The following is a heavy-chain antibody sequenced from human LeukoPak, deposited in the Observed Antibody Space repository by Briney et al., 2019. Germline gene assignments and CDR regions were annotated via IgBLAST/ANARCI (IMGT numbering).Heavy chain of an antibody. D-gene: IGHD2-2*01. CDR3: AREVVVPAAKGFDYYYYYMDV. V-gene: IGHV4-4*07. CDR1: GGSISSYY. Sequence: SETLSPTCTVSGGSISSYYWSWIRQPAGKGLEWIGRIYTSGSTNYNPSLKSRVTMSVDTSKNQFSLKLSSVTAADTAVYYCAREVVVPAAKGFDYYYYYMDVWGKGTTVTVSS. J-gene: IGHJ6*03. CDR2: IYTSGST.